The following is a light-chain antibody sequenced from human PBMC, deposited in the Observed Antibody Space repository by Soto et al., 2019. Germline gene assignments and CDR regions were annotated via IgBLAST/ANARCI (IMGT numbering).Light chain of an antibody. CDR3: QQYNKWRT. CDR2: GTS. J-gene: IGKJ1*01. V-gene: IGKV3-15*01. CDR1: QSIASN. Sequence: TVMTQSPATLPGAPGENATLSFRASQSIASNLAWYQQRPGQAPRLLIYGTSTRATGIPARFSGSGSGTEFTLTIDSLQSEDFAVYYCQQYNKWRTFGQGTKVDIK.